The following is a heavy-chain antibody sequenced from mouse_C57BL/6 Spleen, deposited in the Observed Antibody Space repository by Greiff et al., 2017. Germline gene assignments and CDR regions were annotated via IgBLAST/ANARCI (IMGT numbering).Heavy chain of an antibody. CDR1: GYTFTSYW. J-gene: IGHJ3*01. Sequence: QVQLQQPGAELVKPGASVKLSCKASGYTFTSYWMQWVKQRPGQGLEWIGEIDPSDSYTNYNQKFKGKATLTVDPSSSTAYMQLSSLTSEDSAVYYCARDYGSSYERFAYWGQGTLVTVSA. CDR3: ARDYGSSYERFAY. CDR2: IDPSDSYT. V-gene: IGHV1-50*01. D-gene: IGHD1-1*01.